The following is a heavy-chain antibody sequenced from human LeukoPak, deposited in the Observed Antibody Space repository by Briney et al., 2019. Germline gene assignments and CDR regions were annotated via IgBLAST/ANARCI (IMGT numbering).Heavy chain of an antibody. V-gene: IGHV5-51*01. Sequence: GEXLKISFKGSGYRFTSYWIGWVRPMPGKGLEWMGIIYPGDSDTRYSPSFQGQVTISADKSISTAYLQWSSLKASDTAMYYCATNRRDGSPYWGQGTLVTVSS. CDR2: IYPGDSDT. D-gene: IGHD5-24*01. J-gene: IGHJ4*02. CDR1: GYRFTSYW. CDR3: ATNRRDGSPY.